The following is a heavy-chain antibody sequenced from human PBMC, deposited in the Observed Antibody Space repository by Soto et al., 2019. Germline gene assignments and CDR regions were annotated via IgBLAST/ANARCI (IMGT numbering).Heavy chain of an antibody. CDR1: GCTFRDYA. V-gene: IGHV3-30*18. J-gene: IGHJ4*02. CDR2: VSHDGRNT. CDR3: AKGGRQWLVTSDFNY. D-gene: IGHD6-19*01. Sequence: LCNAACGCTFRDYAMHWVRKDKGKGLEWVAVVSHDGRNTHYADSVKGRFTISRDSSKNTVSLEMTSLRAEDTTVYYCAKGGRQWLVTSDFNYWGQGSLVTVSS.